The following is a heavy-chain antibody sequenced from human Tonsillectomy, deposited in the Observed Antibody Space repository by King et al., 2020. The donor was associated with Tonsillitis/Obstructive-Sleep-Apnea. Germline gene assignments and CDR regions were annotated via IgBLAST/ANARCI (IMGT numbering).Heavy chain of an antibody. CDR2: IKSKIDGGTT. J-gene: IGHJ6*03. CDR1: GFTFSNAW. Sequence: VQLVESGGGLVKPGGSLRLSCAASGFTFSNAWMNWVRQAPGKGLEWVGRIKSKIDGGTTDYAAPVKGRFTISRDDSKNTLYVQMNSLKTEDTAVYYCTTDPTYPLGLTGYQGDYYYMAVWGKGSTVTV. D-gene: IGHD3-9*01. V-gene: IGHV3-15*01. CDR3: TTDPTYPLGLTGYQGDYYYMAV.